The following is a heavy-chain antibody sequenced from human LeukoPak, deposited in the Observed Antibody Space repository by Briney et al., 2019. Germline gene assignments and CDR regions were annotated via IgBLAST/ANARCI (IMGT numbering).Heavy chain of an antibody. D-gene: IGHD2-15*01. V-gene: IGHV4-34*01. CDR2: IKYTGST. CDR1: GGSFSGYY. Sequence: SETLSLTCAVYGGSFSGYYWSWIRQSPGKGVEWIGEIKYTGSTNYNPSVTSRGTISGDTSKNQFSLHLSSVTAADTAVYYCARLGYCSGGSCNSYFQHWGQGTLVTVSS. CDR3: ARLGYCSGGSCNSYFQH. J-gene: IGHJ1*01.